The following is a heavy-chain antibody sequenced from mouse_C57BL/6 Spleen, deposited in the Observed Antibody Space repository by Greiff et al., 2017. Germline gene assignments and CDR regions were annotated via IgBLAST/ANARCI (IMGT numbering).Heavy chain of an antibody. V-gene: IGHV1-64*01. Sequence: VQLQQPGAELVKPGASVKLSCKASGYTFTSYWMRWVKQRPGQGLEWIGMIHPNSGSTNYNEKFKSKATLTVDKSSSTAYMQLSSLTSEDSAVYYWARWDDRDYFDYWGQGTTLTVSS. CDR2: IHPNSGST. D-gene: IGHD4-1*01. CDR3: ARWDDRDYFDY. J-gene: IGHJ2*01. CDR1: GYTFTSYW.